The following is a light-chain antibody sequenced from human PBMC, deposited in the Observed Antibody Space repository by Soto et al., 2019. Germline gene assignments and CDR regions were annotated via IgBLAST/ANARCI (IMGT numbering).Light chain of an antibody. CDR3: QQLNSYPLS. CDR2: AAS. CDR1: QGISSY. Sequence: DIQMTQSPSSLSASVGDRVTITCRASQGISSYLAWYQHKPGKAPNLLISAASTLQSGVPSRFSGSGSGTEFTLTISSLQPEDFATCYCQQLNSYPLSFGGGTKVDIK. J-gene: IGKJ4*01. V-gene: IGKV1-9*01.